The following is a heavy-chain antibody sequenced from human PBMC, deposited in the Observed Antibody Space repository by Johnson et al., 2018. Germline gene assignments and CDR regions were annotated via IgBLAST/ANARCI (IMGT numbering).Heavy chain of an antibody. CDR2: IWYDGSNK. CDR1: GFTFSSYG. CDR3: AKRWGHAFDI. J-gene: IGHJ3*02. D-gene: IGHD5-24*01. Sequence: QVQLVESGGGVVQPGRSLRLSCAASGFTFSSYGMHWVRQAPGKGLEWVAVIWYDGSNKYYADSVKGRFTIYRDNSKNTLYLQMNSLRAEDTAVYSCAKRWGHAFDIWGQGTMVTVSS. V-gene: IGHV3-33*06.